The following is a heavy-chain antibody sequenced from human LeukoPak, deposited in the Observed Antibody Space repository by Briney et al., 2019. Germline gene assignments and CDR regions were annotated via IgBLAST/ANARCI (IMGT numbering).Heavy chain of an antibody. CDR3: ARDNCSGGSCYYDY. V-gene: IGHV4-39*07. Sequence: SETLSLTCTVSGGSISSSSYYWGWIRQPPGKGLEWIGSIYYSGSTYYNPSLKSRVTISVDTSKNQFSLKLNSVTAADTAVYYCARDNCSGGSCYYDYWGQGTLVTVSS. D-gene: IGHD2-15*01. CDR2: IYYSGST. CDR1: GGSISSSSYY. J-gene: IGHJ4*02.